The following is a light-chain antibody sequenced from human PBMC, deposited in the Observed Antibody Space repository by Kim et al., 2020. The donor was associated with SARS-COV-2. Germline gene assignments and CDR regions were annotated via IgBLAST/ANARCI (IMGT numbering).Light chain of an antibody. V-gene: IGLV4-69*01. CDR3: QTWGTGTWV. J-gene: IGLJ3*02. CDR2: LNSDGSH. CDR1: SGHRSYA. Sequence: ASVNPTCTLSSGHRSYAIAWHQQQPEKGPRYLMKLNSDGSHNKGDGIPDRFSGSSSGAERYLTISSLQSEDEADYYCQTWGTGTWVFGGGTQLTVL.